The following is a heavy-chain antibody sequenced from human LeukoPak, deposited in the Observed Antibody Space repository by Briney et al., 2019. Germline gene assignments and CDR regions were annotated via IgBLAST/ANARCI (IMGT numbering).Heavy chain of an antibody. J-gene: IGHJ4*02. CDR3: ARDQVFGVAVAGLDY. CDR1: GYTFTSYG. Sequence: ASVKVSCKASGYTFTSYGISWVRQAPGQGLEWVGWISAYNGNTNYAQKLQSRVTMTTDTTTSTAYMELRSLRSDDTAVYYCARDQVFGVAVAGLDYWGQGTLVTVSS. CDR2: ISAYNGNT. V-gene: IGHV1-18*01. D-gene: IGHD6-19*01.